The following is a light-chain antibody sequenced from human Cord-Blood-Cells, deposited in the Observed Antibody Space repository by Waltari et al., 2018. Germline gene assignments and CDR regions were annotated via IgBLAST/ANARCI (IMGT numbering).Light chain of an antibody. V-gene: IGKV1-5*01. CDR3: QQNNSYSWT. CDR1: QSISSW. CDR2: DAS. J-gene: IGKJ1*01. Sequence: GDRVTITCRASQSISSWLVWYQQKPGKAPKLRIYDASSLESGVPSRISGSGSGTESTLTSSSLQPDDFATYDCQQNNSYSWTFGQGTKVEIK.